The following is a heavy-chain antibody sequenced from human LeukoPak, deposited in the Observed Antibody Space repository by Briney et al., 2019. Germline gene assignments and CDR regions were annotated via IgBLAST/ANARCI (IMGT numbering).Heavy chain of an antibody. CDR3: AKGGLGATMDPACYFDY. D-gene: IGHD1-26*01. V-gene: IGHV3-23*01. CDR1: GFTFSSYA. Sequence: PGGSLRLSCAASGFTFSSYAMSWVRQAPGRELEWVSAISGSGGSTYYADSVKGRFTISRDNSKNTLYLQMNSLRAEDTAVYYCAKGGLGATMDPACYFDYWGQGTLVTVSP. CDR2: ISGSGGST. J-gene: IGHJ4*02.